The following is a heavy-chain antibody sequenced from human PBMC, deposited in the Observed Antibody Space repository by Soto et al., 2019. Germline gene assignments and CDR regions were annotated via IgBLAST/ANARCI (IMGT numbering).Heavy chain of an antibody. CDR2: TYYRSKRYN. V-gene: IGHV6-1*01. CDR1: GDSVSSNSAA. D-gene: IGHD1-26*01. CDR3: ERAWEILSDAFDI. Sequence: KQSQTLSLTCAISGDSVSSNSAAWNWIRQSPSRGLEWLGRTYYRSKRYNDYAVSVKSRITINPDTSKNQFSLQLNSVTPEAAAVYYCERAWEILSDAFDIWGQGTMVTVSS. J-gene: IGHJ3*02.